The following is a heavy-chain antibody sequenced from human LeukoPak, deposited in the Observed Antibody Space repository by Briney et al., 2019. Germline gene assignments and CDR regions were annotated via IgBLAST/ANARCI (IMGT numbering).Heavy chain of an antibody. J-gene: IGHJ6*02. Sequence: AGSLRLSCAASGFTFSSYSMNWVRQAPGKGLEWASSISSSSSYIYYADSVKGRFTISRDNAKNSLYLQMNSLRAEDTAVYYCARDRGYDSDYYYGMDVWGQGTTVTVSS. CDR2: ISSSSSYI. CDR3: ARDRGYDSDYYYGMDV. D-gene: IGHD5-12*01. CDR1: GFTFSSYS. V-gene: IGHV3-21*01.